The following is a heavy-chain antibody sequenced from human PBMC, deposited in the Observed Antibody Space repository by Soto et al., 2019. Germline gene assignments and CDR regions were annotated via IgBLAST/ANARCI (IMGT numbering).Heavy chain of an antibody. J-gene: IGHJ5*02. V-gene: IGHV4-34*01. CDR1: GGSFSGYY. D-gene: IGHD3-22*01. CDR2: IYYSGST. Sequence: SETLSLTCAVYGGSFSGYYWSWIRQPPGKGLEWIGSIYYSGSTYYNPSLKSRVTISVDTSKNQFSLKLSSVTAADTAVYYCARHYFWVNYYDSSGYIPGGWFDPWGQGTLVTVSS. CDR3: ARHYFWVNYYDSSGYIPGGWFDP.